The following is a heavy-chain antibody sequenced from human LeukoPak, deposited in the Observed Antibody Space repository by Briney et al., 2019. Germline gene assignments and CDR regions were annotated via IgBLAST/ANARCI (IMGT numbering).Heavy chain of an antibody. CDR3: ARDNDSRDPPHFDY. V-gene: IGHV3-53*01. Sequence: PGGSLRLSCAASGFTVSSNYMSWVRQAPGKGLEWVSVIYSGSSTYYADSVKGRFTISRDNSKNTLYLQMNSLRAEDTAVYYCARDNDSRDPPHFDYWGQGTLVTVSS. CDR1: GFTVSSNY. CDR2: IYSGSST. J-gene: IGHJ4*02. D-gene: IGHD3-16*01.